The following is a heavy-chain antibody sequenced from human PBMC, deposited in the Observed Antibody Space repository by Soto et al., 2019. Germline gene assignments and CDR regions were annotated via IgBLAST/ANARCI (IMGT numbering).Heavy chain of an antibody. V-gene: IGHV4-59*01. Sequence: PSDTLSLTCTVSGDSISTFYWGWMRQSPGKELEWIGYVYYTGSTNYNPTLKSRVTISVDRSKNQFSLKLPSANAADTAVYYCARGRTVRNYADDSSDYFYLFDYWGQGTQVTVS. D-gene: IGHD3-22*01. J-gene: IGHJ4*02. CDR2: VYYTGST. CDR1: GDSISTFY. CDR3: ARGRTVRNYADDSSDYFYLFDY.